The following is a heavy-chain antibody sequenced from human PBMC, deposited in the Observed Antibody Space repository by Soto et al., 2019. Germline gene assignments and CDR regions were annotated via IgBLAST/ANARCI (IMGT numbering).Heavy chain of an antibody. CDR2: IYHTGNT. CDR3: SSLWGPYYFSY. V-gene: IGHV4-39*01. Sequence: SETLSLTCTVSGGSISNDNYYWGWIRQPPGKGLEWIGSIYHTGNTHYKPSLKSRVSVSVDTSKNQFSLRLSSVTAADTALYYCSSLWGPYYFSYWGQGSLVTVSS. D-gene: IGHD7-27*01. CDR1: GGSISNDNYY. J-gene: IGHJ4*02.